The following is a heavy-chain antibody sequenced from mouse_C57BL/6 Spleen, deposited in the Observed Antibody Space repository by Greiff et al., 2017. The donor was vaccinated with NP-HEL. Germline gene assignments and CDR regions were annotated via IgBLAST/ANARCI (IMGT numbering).Heavy chain of an antibody. Sequence: QVQLQQPGAELVMPGASVKLSCKASGYTFTSYWMHWVKQRPGQGLEWIGEIDPSDSYTNYNQKFKGKSTLTVDKSSSTAYMQLSSLTSEDSAVYYCARRGTGSSSFDYWGQGTTLTVSS. CDR1: GYTFTSYW. J-gene: IGHJ2*01. CDR2: IDPSDSYT. CDR3: ARRGTGSSSFDY. D-gene: IGHD1-1*01. V-gene: IGHV1-69*01.